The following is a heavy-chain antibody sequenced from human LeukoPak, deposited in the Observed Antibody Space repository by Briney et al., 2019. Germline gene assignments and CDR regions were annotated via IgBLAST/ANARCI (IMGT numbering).Heavy chain of an antibody. CDR1: GGSISNYY. J-gene: IGHJ4*02. CDR3: ARDQDGYDSSGYDH. CDR2: IYNTGST. D-gene: IGHD3-22*01. Sequence: SETLSLTCTVSGGSISNYYWTWIRQTPERGLEWIGYIYNTGSTNYNPSLKSRVTISVDKSKIQFSLKLSSVTAADTGVYYCARDQDGYDSSGYDHWGQGTLVTVSS. V-gene: IGHV4-59*01.